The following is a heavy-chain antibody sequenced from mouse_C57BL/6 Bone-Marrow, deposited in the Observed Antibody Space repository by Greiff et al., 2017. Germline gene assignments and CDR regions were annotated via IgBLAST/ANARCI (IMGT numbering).Heavy chain of an antibody. D-gene: IGHD4-1*01. Sequence: VQLQQPGAELVKPGASVKLSCKSSGYTFTSYWLQWVKQRPGQGLEWIGEIDPSDSYPNYNQKFKGKATLTVDTCSSTAYMQLSSLTSEDSAVYYCARPLTGTIFDYWGQGTTLTVSS. CDR1: GYTFTSYW. J-gene: IGHJ2*01. V-gene: IGHV1-50*01. CDR2: IDPSDSYP. CDR3: ARPLTGTIFDY.